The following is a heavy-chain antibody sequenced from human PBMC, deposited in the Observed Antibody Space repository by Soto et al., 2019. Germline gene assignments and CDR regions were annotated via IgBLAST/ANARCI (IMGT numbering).Heavy chain of an antibody. CDR2: IYYSGST. D-gene: IGHD3-3*01. CDR3: ARAKTIFGIINVFDY. Sequence: SETLSLTCTVSGGSINSGGYYWSWIRQHPGKGLEWIGYIYYSGSTYYNPSLKSRVTISIDTSKNQFSLKLSSVTAADTAVYYCARAKTIFGIINVFDYWGQGNLVTVSS. CDR1: GGSINSGGYY. V-gene: IGHV4-31*03. J-gene: IGHJ4*02.